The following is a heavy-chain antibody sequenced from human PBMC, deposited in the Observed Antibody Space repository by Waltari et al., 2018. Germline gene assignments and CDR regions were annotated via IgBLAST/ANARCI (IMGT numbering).Heavy chain of an antibody. J-gene: IGHJ4*02. Sequence: EAQLVESGGGVVRPGESLRLSCEASGFTFGDYDMSWVRQAPGKGLEWVAGINWNGDNTGYADSVKGRFTISRDNPRNSLYLQRNNLRVEDTAFYYCARDFGAHSWGQGTLVTVSS. CDR2: INWNGDNT. V-gene: IGHV3-20*04. D-gene: IGHD3-3*01. CDR3: ARDFGAHS. CDR1: GFTFGDYD.